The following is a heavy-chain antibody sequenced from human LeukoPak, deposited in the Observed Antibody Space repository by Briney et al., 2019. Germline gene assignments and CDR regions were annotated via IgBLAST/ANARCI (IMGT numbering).Heavy chain of an antibody. Sequence: ASVKVSCKASGYTFTGYYMHWVRQAPGQGLEWMGWINPNSGGTNYAQKFQGRVTMTRDTSISTAYMELSRLRSDDTAVYYCARVLSYCSSTSCYDNWGQGTLVTVSS. D-gene: IGHD2-2*01. CDR1: GYTFTGYY. CDR3: ARVLSYCSSTSCYDN. J-gene: IGHJ4*02. V-gene: IGHV1-2*02. CDR2: INPNSGGT.